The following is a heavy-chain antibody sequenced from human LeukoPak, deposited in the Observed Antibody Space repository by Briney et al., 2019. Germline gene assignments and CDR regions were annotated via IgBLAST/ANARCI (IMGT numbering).Heavy chain of an antibody. CDR2: ISYDGSNK. D-gene: IGHD4-17*01. V-gene: IGHV3-30*03. CDR3: ARSLNNGDYV. J-gene: IGHJ4*02. Sequence: GGSLRLSCAASGFTFSTYGVHWVRQAPGKGLEWVAVISYDGSNKYYADSLKGRFTISRDNSKNTLYLQMNSLRAEDTAVYYCARSLNNGDYVWGQGTLVTVSS. CDR1: GFTFSTYG.